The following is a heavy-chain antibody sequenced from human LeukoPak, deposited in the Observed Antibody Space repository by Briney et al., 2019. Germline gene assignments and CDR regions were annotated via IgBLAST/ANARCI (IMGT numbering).Heavy chain of an antibody. Sequence: GESLKISCKGSGYSFSNYWIGWVCQMPGKGLEWMGIIYPGDSNTRYSPSFQGQVTISADRSISTAYLQWSSLKASDTAIYYCARQPLVRDCGGDCEFDYWGQGTLVSVSS. V-gene: IGHV5-51*01. D-gene: IGHD2-21*02. CDR1: GYSFSNYW. CDR3: ARQPLVRDCGGDCEFDY. CDR2: IYPGDSNT. J-gene: IGHJ4*02.